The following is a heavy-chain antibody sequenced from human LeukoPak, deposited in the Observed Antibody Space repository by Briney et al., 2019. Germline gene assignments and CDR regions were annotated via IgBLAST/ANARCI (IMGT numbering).Heavy chain of an antibody. D-gene: IGHD3-22*01. Sequence: GASVKVSCKASGYTFTSYGISWVRQAPGQGLEWMGWISAYNGNTNYAQKLQGRVTMTTDTSTSTAYMELRSLRSDDTAVYYCARTNVYYYDSSDYYPYFDYWGQGTLVTVSS. CDR3: ARTNVYYYDSSDYYPYFDY. CDR1: GYTFTSYG. CDR2: ISAYNGNT. J-gene: IGHJ4*02. V-gene: IGHV1-18*01.